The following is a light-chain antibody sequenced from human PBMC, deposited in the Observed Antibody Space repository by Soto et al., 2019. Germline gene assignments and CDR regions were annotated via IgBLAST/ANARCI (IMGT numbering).Light chain of an antibody. J-gene: IGKJ2*01. CDR2: DVF. Sequence: DIQMTQSPSSLSASVGDRVTLTCRASQSISGYLNWYQQKPGKHPNLLVYDVFNLQPGVPLRFSGSGSGTHFTLTISSVQPEDFATYYCQQSSSTPYTFGQGTKLEIK. V-gene: IGKV1-39*01. CDR1: QSISGY. CDR3: QQSSSTPYT.